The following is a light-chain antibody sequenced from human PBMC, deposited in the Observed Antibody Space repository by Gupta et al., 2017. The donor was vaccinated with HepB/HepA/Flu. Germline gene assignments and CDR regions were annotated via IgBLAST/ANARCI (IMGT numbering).Light chain of an antibody. CDR3: QQTDRTPFT. V-gene: IGKV1-39*01. CDR1: HSISNY. CDR2: GAS. J-gene: IGKJ2*01. Sequence: DIQMTQSPSSLSASVGDRVTITSRGRHSISNYLNWYQQKPGKAPNLFIYGASTVKSGVPSRFSGSGSGTDFSLTISRLQPEDSATYYCQQTDRTPFTFGQGTKVEIK.